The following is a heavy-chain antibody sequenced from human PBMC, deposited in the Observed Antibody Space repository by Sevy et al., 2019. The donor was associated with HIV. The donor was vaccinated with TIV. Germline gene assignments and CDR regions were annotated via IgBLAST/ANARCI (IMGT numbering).Heavy chain of an antibody. J-gene: IGHJ4*02. Sequence: GGSLRLSCAASGFTVSSNYMSWVRQAPGKGLEWVSVIYSGGSTYYADSVKGRFTISRDNSKNTLYLQMNSPRAEDTAVYYCARAHDSSGYYFDYWGQGTLVTVSS. CDR2: IYSGGST. CDR1: GFTVSSNY. D-gene: IGHD3-22*01. V-gene: IGHV3-53*01. CDR3: ARAHDSSGYYFDY.